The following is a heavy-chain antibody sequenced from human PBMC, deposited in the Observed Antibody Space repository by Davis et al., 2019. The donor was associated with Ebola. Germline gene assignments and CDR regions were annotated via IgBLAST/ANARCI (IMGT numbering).Heavy chain of an antibody. CDR1: GGSISSSSYY. J-gene: IGHJ6*03. Sequence: PSETLSLTCTVSGGSISSSSYYWGWIRQPPGKGLEWIGSIYYSGSTYYNPSLKRRVTISVDTSKNQFSLKLSSVTAADTAVYYCARVVAAAGIGGYYYYYMDVWGKGTTVTVSS. CDR3: ARVVAAAGIGGYYYYYMDV. D-gene: IGHD6-13*01. CDR2: IYYSGST. V-gene: IGHV4-39*07.